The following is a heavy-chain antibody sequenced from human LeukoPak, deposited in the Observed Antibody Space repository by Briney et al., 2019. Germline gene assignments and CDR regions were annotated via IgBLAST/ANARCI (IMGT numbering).Heavy chain of an antibody. CDR1: GFTFSSYS. J-gene: IGHJ6*02. D-gene: IGHD3-16*01. Sequence: GGSLRLSCAASGFTFSSYSMNWVRQAPGKGLEWVSSISSSSSYIYYADSVKGRFTISRDNAKNSLYLQMNSLRAEDTAVYYCARGTFDYYGMDVWGQETTVTVSS. CDR2: ISSSSSYI. V-gene: IGHV3-21*01. CDR3: ARGTFDYYGMDV.